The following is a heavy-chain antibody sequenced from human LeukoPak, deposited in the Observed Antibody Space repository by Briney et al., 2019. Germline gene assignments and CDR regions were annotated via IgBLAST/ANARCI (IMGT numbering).Heavy chain of an antibody. V-gene: IGHV4-34*01. CDR2: INHSGST. CDR1: GGSFSGYY. D-gene: IGHD3-10*01. CDR3: AREVAFDYYGSGSLNWFDP. J-gene: IGHJ5*02. Sequence: SETLSLTCAVYGGSFSGYYWSWIRQPPGKGLEWIGEINHSGSTNYNPSLKSRVTISVDTSKNQFSLKLSSVTAADTAVYYCAREVAFDYYGSGSLNWFDPWGQGTLVTVSS.